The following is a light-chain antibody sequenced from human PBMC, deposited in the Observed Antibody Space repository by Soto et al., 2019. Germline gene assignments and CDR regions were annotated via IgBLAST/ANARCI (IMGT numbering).Light chain of an antibody. CDR2: DAS. Sequence: DIQMTQSPSSLSVSVGDRVTITYQASQDIINYLNWYQQKPGKAPKLLIYDASNLAVGVPSRFGGSGSGTDFTFTISSLQPDDFATYYCQHYADPPLSFGGGTKVEIK. J-gene: IGKJ4*01. CDR3: QHYADPPLS. V-gene: IGKV1-33*01. CDR1: QDIINY.